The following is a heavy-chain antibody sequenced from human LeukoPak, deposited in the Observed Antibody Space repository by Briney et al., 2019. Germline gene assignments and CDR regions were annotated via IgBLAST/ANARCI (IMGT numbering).Heavy chain of an antibody. CDR1: GGSISGGSYY. CDR2: IYTSGST. V-gene: IGHV4-61*02. J-gene: IGHJ5*02. D-gene: IGHD2-2*01. Sequence: PSETLSLTCTVSGGSISGGSYYWSWIRQPAGKGLEWIGRIYTSGSTNYNPSLKSRVTISVDTSKNQFSLKLSSVTAADTAVYYCARECIVPENWFDPWGQGTLVTVSS. CDR3: ARECIVPENWFDP.